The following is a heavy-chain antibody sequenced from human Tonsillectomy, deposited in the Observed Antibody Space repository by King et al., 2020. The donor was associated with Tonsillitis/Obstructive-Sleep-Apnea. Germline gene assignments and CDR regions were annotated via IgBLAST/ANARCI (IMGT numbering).Heavy chain of an antibody. J-gene: IGHJ6*03. Sequence: TLKESCPVLVKPTETLTLTCTVSGFSLSNARMGVSWIRQPPGKALEWLAHIFSNDEKTYSTSLTSRLTTSKDTSKIQVFLTMTNMDPVDTATYYCARPYYDFWSGYYSDYYYYMYVWGKGTTVTVSS. V-gene: IGHV2-26*01. CDR3: ARPYYDFWSGYYSDYYYYMYV. CDR1: GFSLSNARMG. CDR2: IFSNDEK. D-gene: IGHD3-3*01.